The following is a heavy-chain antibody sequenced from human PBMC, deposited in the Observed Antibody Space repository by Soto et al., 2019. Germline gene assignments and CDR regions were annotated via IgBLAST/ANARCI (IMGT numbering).Heavy chain of an antibody. J-gene: IGHJ4*02. V-gene: IGHV1-18*01. Sequence: QVQLVQSGAEVKKPGASVKVSCKTFGYTFADFGISWVRQAPGQGLEWMGWISASNGNTNHAQKVQDRVTLTTDTSTSTAYMELTSLRSDDTAVYFCARAGAVVTRYSDYGGQGTVVTVSS. D-gene: IGHD2-21*02. CDR1: GYTFADFG. CDR2: ISASNGNT. CDR3: ARAGAVVTRYSDY.